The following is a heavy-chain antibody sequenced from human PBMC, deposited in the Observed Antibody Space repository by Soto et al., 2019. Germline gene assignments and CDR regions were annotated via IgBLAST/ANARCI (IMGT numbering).Heavy chain of an antibody. CDR1: CGSVSSGSCY. CDR3: ARDQLRPHPSGYYYYGMDV. J-gene: IGHJ6*02. Sequence: SETLSLTCTVSCGSVSSGSCYWSWIRQPPGKGLEWIGYIYYSGSTNYNPSLKSRVTISVDTSKNQFSLKLSSVTAADTAVYYCARDQLRPHPSGYYYYGMDVWGQGTTVTVS. CDR2: IYYSGST. V-gene: IGHV4-61*01. D-gene: IGHD3-3*01.